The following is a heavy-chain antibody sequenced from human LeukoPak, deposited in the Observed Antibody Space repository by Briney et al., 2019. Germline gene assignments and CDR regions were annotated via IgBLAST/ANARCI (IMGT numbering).Heavy chain of an antibody. CDR1: GGSFSGYY. D-gene: IGHD6-13*01. Sequence: SETLSLTCAVYGGSFSGYYWSWIRQPPGKGLEWIGYIHYSGTTNYNPSLKSRITMSVDTSKNQFSLDLSSVTGADTAVYYCAARGGDSSTFDYWGQGTLVTVSS. J-gene: IGHJ4*02. CDR2: IHYSGTT. CDR3: AARGGDSSTFDY. V-gene: IGHV4-59*01.